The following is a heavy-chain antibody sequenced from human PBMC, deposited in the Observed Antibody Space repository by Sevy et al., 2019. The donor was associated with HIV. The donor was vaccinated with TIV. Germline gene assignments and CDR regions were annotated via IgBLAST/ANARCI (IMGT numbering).Heavy chain of an antibody. J-gene: IGHJ6*03. D-gene: IGHD3-22*01. CDR2: ISGSGTRT. CDR1: GFSFDSYG. CDR3: AKGGGGHYDPDEIGYYFYYYNMDV. Sequence: GGSLRLSCAVSGFSFDSYGMTWVRQAPGKGLEWVSGISGSGTRTYYADSVKGRFIISRDNSKNTLYLQMNSLRSEDRGLDYCAKGGGGHYDPDEIGYYFYYYNMDVWGKGTTVTVSS. V-gene: IGHV3-23*01.